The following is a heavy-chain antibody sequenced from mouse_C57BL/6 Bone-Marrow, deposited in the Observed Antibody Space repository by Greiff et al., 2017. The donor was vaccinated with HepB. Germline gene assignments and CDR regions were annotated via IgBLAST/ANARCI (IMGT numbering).Heavy chain of an antibody. CDR1: GFNIKDDY. CDR3: TTGDYAMDY. CDR2: IDPENGDT. V-gene: IGHV14-4*01. J-gene: IGHJ4*01. Sequence: EVQLQQSGAELVRPGASVKLSCTASGFNIKDDYMHWVKQRPEQGLEWIGWIDPENGDTEYASKFQGKATITADTSSNTAYLQLRSLTSEDTAVYYCTTGDYAMDYWGQGTSVTVSS.